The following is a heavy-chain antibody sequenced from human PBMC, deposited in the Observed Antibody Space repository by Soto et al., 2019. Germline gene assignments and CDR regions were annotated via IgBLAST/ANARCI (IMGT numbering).Heavy chain of an antibody. J-gene: IGHJ4*02. CDR1: GFTFSSYG. CDR2: ISYDGSNK. CDR3: AKDPTYSSRPQYYFDY. V-gene: IGHV3-30*18. Sequence: PGGSLRLSCAASGFTFSSYGMHWVRQAPGKGLEWVAVISYDGSNKYYADSVKGRFTISRDNSKNTLYLQMDSLRAEDTAVYYCAKDPTYSSRPQYYFDYWGQGTLVTVSS. D-gene: IGHD6-13*01.